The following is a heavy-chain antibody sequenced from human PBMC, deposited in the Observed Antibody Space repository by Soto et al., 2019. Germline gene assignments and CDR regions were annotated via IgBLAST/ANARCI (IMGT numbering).Heavy chain of an antibody. CDR3: ARDDSVWGSCRSFDY. D-gene: IGHD3-16*02. Sequence: EVQLLESGGGLVQPGGSLRLSCAASGFTFSSYAMSWVRQAPGKGLEWVSAISGSGGSTYYADSVKGRFTISRDNSKNTLSLQMNSLRAEDTAVYYCARDDSVWGSCRSFDYWGQGTVVTVSS. CDR2: ISGSGGST. V-gene: IGHV3-23*01. J-gene: IGHJ4*02. CDR1: GFTFSSYA.